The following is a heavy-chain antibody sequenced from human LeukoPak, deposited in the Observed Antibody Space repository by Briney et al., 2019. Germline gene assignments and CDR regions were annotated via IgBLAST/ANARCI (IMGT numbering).Heavy chain of an antibody. CDR2: ISYDGSNK. CDR3: ARPTVTDAFDI. Sequence: PGGSLRLSCAASGFTFSSYGMHWVRQAPGKGLEWVAVISYDGSNKYYADSVKGRFTISRDNSKNTLYLQMNSLRAEDTAVYYCARPTVTDAFDIWGQGTMVTVSS. V-gene: IGHV3-30*03. D-gene: IGHD4-17*01. CDR1: GFTFSSYG. J-gene: IGHJ3*02.